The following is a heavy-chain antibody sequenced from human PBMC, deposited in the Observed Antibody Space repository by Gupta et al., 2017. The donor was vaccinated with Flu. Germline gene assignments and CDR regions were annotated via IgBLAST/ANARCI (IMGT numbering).Heavy chain of an antibody. Sequence: SNYWMDWVRQAPGKGLEWVANINQGGNTRNYVDSVKGRFTISRDNARNSVYLQMDSLRAEDTAVYYCARDFVGADNSWGQGALVTVSS. CDR3: ARDFVGADNS. D-gene: IGHD1-20*01. CDR2: INQGGNTR. J-gene: IGHJ4*02. V-gene: IGHV3-7*01. CDR1: SNYW.